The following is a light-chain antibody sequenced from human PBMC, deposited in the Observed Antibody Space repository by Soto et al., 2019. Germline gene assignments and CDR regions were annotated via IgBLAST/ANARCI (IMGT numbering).Light chain of an antibody. V-gene: IGLV2-14*01. CDR3: SSYTTAYFYV. CDR1: SSDIGGYNY. J-gene: IGLJ1*01. Sequence: QSALTQPASVSGSPGQSITISCTGTSSDIGGYNYVSWSQQHPGKAPQLIIHGVTNRPSGVSHRFSGSKSDYTASLTISGLQAEDEGDYYCSSYTTAYFYVFGTGTKVTVL. CDR2: GVT.